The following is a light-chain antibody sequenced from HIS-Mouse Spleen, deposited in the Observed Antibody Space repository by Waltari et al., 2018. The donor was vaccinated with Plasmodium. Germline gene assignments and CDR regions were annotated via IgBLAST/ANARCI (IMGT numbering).Light chain of an antibody. Sequence: SYELTQPSSLLVSPGQTARLTCSGDVLAQTYARWFQQKPGQAPVLVIYKDSERPSGIPERFSGSSSGTTVTLTISGAQVEDEADYYCYSAADNNRVFGGGTKLTVL. CDR3: YSAADNNRV. V-gene: IGLV3-27*01. CDR2: KDS. CDR1: VLAQTY. J-gene: IGLJ3*02.